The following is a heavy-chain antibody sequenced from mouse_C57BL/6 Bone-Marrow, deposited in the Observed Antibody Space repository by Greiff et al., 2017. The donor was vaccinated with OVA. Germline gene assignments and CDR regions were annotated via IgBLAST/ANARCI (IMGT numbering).Heavy chain of an antibody. D-gene: IGHD2-4*01. J-gene: IGHJ2*01. V-gene: IGHV1-47*01. CDR1: GYTFTTYP. CDR2: FHPYNDDT. CDR3: AIFPIYYDYGRALDY. Sequence: VKVVESGAELVKPGASVKMSCKASGYTFTTYPIEWMKQNHGKSLEWIGNFHPYNDDTKYNEKFKGKATLTVEKSSSTVYLELSRLTSDDSAVYYCAIFPIYYDYGRALDYWGQGTTLTVSS.